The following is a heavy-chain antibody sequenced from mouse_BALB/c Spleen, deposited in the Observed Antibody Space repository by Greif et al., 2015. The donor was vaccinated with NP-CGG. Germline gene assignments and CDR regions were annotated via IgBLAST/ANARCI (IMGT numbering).Heavy chain of an antibody. V-gene: IGHV1-31*01. Sequence: EVQLQQSGPELVKPGASVKISCKASGYSFTGYYMHWVKQSHVKSLEWIGRINPYNGATSYNQNFKDKASLTVDKSSSTAYMELHSLTSEDSAVYYCARGVRRGDYFDYWGQGTTLTVSS. D-gene: IGHD2-14*01. CDR3: ARGVRRGDYFDY. CDR2: INPYNGAT. J-gene: IGHJ2*01. CDR1: GYSFTGYY.